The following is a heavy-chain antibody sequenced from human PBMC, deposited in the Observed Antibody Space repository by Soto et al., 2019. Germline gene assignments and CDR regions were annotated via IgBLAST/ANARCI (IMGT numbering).Heavy chain of an antibody. CDR2: ISCCGGSA. D-gene: IGHD6-19*01. Sequence: GGSLRLSCVASGFNFKKFAMAWVRQAAGEGLEWVSGISCCGGSASYADSVKGRFSIARDDSKNTVSLQLNSLRVEDTAQYYCAKADGQQWLIPHLDNWGQGTLVTSPQ. CDR3: AKADGQQWLIPHLDN. CDR1: GFNFKKFA. J-gene: IGHJ4*02. V-gene: IGHV3-23*01.